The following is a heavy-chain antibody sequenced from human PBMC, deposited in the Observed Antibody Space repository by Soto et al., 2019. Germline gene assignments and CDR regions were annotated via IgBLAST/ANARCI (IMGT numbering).Heavy chain of an antibody. D-gene: IGHD6-19*01. V-gene: IGHV6-1*01. J-gene: IGHJ6*02. CDR2: TYYRSKWYN. CDR3: ARGGLATYYGMDV. CDR1: GDSVSSNSAA. Sequence: SQTLSLTCAISGDSVSSNSAAWNWIRRSPSRGLEWLGRTYYRSKWYNDYAVSVKSRITINPDTSKNQFSLQLNSVTPEDTAVYYCARGGLATYYGMDVWGQGTTVTVSS.